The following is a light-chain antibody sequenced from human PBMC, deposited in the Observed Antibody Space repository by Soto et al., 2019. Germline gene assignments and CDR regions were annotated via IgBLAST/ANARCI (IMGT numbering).Light chain of an antibody. CDR1: QSVSTY. J-gene: IGKJ1*01. CDR3: HQRSNWRPTCT. V-gene: IGKV3-11*01. Sequence: EIVLTQSPATLSLSPGERATLSCRASQSVSTYLAWYQQKPGQAPRLLIYDASKRATGIPVRFSGSGSGTDFTLTLTSLEPADFGVYYCHQRSNWRPTCTFGHGTKVDIK. CDR2: DAS.